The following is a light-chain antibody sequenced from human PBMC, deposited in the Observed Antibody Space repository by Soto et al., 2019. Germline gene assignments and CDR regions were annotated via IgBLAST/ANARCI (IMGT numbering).Light chain of an antibody. CDR2: GAS. J-gene: IGKJ1*01. Sequence: IVVTQSPATLSVSPGERATLSCRASQSVSSNLAWYQQKPGQAPRLLIYGASSRATDIPDRFSGGGSGTDFTLTIVRLEPEDFAVYYCQQYGSSPWTFGQGTKVDI. CDR1: QSVSSN. CDR3: QQYGSSPWT. V-gene: IGKV3-20*01.